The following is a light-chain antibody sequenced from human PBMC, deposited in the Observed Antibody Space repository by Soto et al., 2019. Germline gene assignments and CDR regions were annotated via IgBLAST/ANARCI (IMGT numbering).Light chain of an antibody. J-gene: IGKJ4*01. CDR2: DAS. Sequence: EIVLTQSPATLSLSPGERATLSCRASQSVSSYLAWYQQKPGQAPRLLIYDASNRATGIPARFSGSGSGTAFTLTISSLEPEDFAVYYCQQRSNWPPLTFGGGIKVEIK. CDR1: QSVSSY. V-gene: IGKV3-11*01. CDR3: QQRSNWPPLT.